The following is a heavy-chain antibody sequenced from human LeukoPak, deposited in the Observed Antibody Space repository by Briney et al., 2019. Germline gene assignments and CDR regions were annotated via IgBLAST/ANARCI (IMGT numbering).Heavy chain of an antibody. CDR3: AKAGSGAYDV. CDR1: GFTVSSNH. V-gene: IGHV3-53*01. D-gene: IGHD6-25*01. J-gene: IGHJ3*01. Sequence: PGGSLRLSCAASGFTVSSNHMSWVRQAPGKGLEWVSLLHSGGSTYYAGSVKGRFTISRDNSKNTLYLQMNSLRAEDTAVYYCAKAGSGAYDVWGQGTMVTVSS. CDR2: LHSGGST.